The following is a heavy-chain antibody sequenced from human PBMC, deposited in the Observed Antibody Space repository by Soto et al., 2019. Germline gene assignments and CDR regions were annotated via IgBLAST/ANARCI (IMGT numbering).Heavy chain of an antibody. CDR2: ISGSGGST. CDR3: AKGQSDIHYDFWSGTQGYYYMDV. Sequence: GGSLSLSCAASGFTFSSYAMNWVRQAPGKGLEWVSAISGSGGSTYYADSVKGRFTISRDNSKNTLYLQMHSLRAEDTAVYYCAKGQSDIHYDFWSGTQGYYYMDVWGKGTTVTVSS. V-gene: IGHV3-23*01. J-gene: IGHJ6*03. CDR1: GFTFSSYA. D-gene: IGHD3-3*01.